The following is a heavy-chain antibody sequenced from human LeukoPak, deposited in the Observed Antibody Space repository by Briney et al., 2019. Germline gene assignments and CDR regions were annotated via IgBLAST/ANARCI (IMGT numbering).Heavy chain of an antibody. CDR1: GGSISSGSYY. J-gene: IGHJ3*02. CDR2: IYTSGRN. V-gene: IGHV4-61*02. D-gene: IGHD2-2*01. CDR3: ARSPDLRLRNDAFDI. Sequence: SQTLSLTCTVSGGSISSGSYYWSWIGQPAGKGREWVGRIYTSGRNYYNPSLKSLVTISVDTSKNQFSLKLSSVTAADTAVYYCARSPDLRLRNDAFDIWGQGTMVTVSS.